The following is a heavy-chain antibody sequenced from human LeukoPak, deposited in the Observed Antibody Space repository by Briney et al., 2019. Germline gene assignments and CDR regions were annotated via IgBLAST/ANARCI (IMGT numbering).Heavy chain of an antibody. Sequence: PGGSLRLSCEASGFTFTNYLMEWVRQAPGKGLEWLAIISYDGNNKYYADSAKGRFTISRDNSKNTLSLQMNSLRPEDTAVYYCAGERSGYYGMDVWGQGTAVTVSS. CDR1: GFTFTNYL. J-gene: IGHJ6*02. CDR2: ISYDGNNK. V-gene: IGHV3-30-3*01. D-gene: IGHD2-8*02. CDR3: AGERSGYYGMDV.